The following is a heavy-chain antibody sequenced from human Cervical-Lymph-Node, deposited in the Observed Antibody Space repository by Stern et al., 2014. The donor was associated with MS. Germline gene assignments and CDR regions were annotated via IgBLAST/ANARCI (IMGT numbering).Heavy chain of an antibody. D-gene: IGHD5-12*01. J-gene: IGHJ4*02. Sequence: QVQLVQSGAEVKKPGSSVKVSCKASGGTFNNHVISWVRQAHGQGLEWMGGIIPMFGPPNYAQKFQGRVTIIADKSTSTVHMVLRNLSDEDTAMYYCANRDMGYTYGRHDYWGQGTLVTVS. CDR2: IIPMFGPP. CDR3: ANRDMGYTYGRHDY. CDR1: GGTFNNHV. V-gene: IGHV1-69*06.